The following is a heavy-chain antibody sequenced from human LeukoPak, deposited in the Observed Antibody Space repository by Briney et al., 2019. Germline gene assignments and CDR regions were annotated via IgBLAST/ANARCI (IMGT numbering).Heavy chain of an antibody. CDR1: GYTFTSYG. CDR3: ASQSYCSGGSCYYYYMDV. Sequence: ASVKVSCKASGYTFTSYGISWVRQAPGQGLEWMGWISAYNGNTNYAQKLQGRVTMTTDTSTSTAYMELRSLRSDDTAVYYCASQSYCSGGSCYYYYMDVWGKGTTVTISS. D-gene: IGHD2-15*01. V-gene: IGHV1-18*01. J-gene: IGHJ6*03. CDR2: ISAYNGNT.